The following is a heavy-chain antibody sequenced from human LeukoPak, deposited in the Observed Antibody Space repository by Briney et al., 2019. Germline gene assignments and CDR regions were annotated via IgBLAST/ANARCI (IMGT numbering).Heavy chain of an antibody. Sequence: GGPLRLSCAASGFTFSSYWMSWVRQAPGKGLEWVANIKQDGSEKYYVDSVKGRFTISRDNAKNSLYLQMNSLRAEDTAVYYCVMGIPYFDYWGQGTLVTVSS. D-gene: IGHD1-26*01. CDR3: VMGIPYFDY. V-gene: IGHV3-7*01. J-gene: IGHJ4*02. CDR1: GFTFSSYW. CDR2: IKQDGSEK.